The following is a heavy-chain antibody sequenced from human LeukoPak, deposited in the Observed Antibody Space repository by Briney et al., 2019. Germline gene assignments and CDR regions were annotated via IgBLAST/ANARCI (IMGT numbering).Heavy chain of an antibody. CDR1: GGSFSGYY. D-gene: IGHD2-15*01. CDR3: ASLYCSGGSCYLQH. V-gene: IGHV4-34*01. J-gene: IGHJ1*01. CDR2: INHSGST. Sequence: PSETLSLTCAVYGGSFSGYYWSWIRQPPGKGLEWIGEINHSGSTNYNPSLKSRVTISVGTSKNQFSLKLSSVTAADTAVYYCASLYCSGGSCYLQHWGQGTLVTVSS.